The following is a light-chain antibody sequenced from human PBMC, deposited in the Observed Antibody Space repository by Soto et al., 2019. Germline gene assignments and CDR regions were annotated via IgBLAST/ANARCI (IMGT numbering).Light chain of an antibody. J-gene: IGLJ2*01. CDR3: SSYAGSNNVV. Sequence: QSALTQPPSASGSPGQSVTISCTGTSSDVAGYNYVSWYQQHPGKAPKLMIYEVNRRPSGVPDRFSGSKSGNTASLTVSGLQAEDEADYYCSSYAGSNNVVFGGGTKPTVL. V-gene: IGLV2-8*01. CDR2: EVN. CDR1: SSDVAGYNY.